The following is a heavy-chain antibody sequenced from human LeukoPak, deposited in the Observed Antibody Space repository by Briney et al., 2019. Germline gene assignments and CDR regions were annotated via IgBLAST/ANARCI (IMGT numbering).Heavy chain of an antibody. D-gene: IGHD3-9*01. Sequence: ASVKVSCKASGYTFTIYGISWVRQAPGQGLEWMGWISAYNGNTNYAQKFQGRVTMTRDTSISTAYMELSRLRSDDTAVYYCARDLYDILTGYYNKFGYWGQGTLVTVSS. CDR2: ISAYNGNT. J-gene: IGHJ4*02. CDR1: GYTFTIYG. V-gene: IGHV1-18*01. CDR3: ARDLYDILTGYYNKFGY.